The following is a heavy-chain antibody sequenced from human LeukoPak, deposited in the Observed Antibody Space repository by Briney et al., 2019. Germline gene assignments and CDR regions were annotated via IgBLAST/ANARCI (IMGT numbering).Heavy chain of an antibody. CDR1: GGSFSGYY. Sequence: SETLSLTCAVYGGSFSGYYWSWIRQPPGKGLEWIGEINHSGSTNYNPSLKSRVTISVDTSKNQFSLKLSSVTAADTAVYYCARFDYDILTGASYAFDIWGQGTMVTVSS. D-gene: IGHD3-9*01. CDR3: ARFDYDILTGASYAFDI. J-gene: IGHJ3*02. CDR2: INHSGST. V-gene: IGHV4-34*01.